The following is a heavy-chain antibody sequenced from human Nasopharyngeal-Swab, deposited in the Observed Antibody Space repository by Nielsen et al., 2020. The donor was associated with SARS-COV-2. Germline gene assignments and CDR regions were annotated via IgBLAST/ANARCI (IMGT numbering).Heavy chain of an antibody. J-gene: IGHJ4*02. CDR3: ARIEDCSSTSCYDYFDY. V-gene: IGHV4-34*01. D-gene: IGHD2-2*01. Sequence: WIRQPPGKGLEWIGEINHSGSTNYNPSLKSRVTISVDTSKNQFSLKLSSVTAADTAVYYCARIEDCSSTSCYDYFDYWGQGTQVTVSS. CDR2: INHSGST.